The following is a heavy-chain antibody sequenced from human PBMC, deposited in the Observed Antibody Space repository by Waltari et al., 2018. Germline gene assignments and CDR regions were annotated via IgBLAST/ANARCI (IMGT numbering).Heavy chain of an antibody. J-gene: IGHJ3*02. CDR1: GFPFSHAW. V-gene: IGHV3-15*01. CDR2: IKSKTDGGTT. Sequence: EVQLVESGGGLVKPGESLRLSCGASGFPFSHAWMSWVRQAPGKGLEWVGRIKSKTDGGTTDYAAPVKGRFTISRDDSKNTVYLQMNSLKSEDTAVYYCATIHHLPFIWGQGTMVTVSS. CDR3: ATIHHLPFI. D-gene: IGHD3-3*02.